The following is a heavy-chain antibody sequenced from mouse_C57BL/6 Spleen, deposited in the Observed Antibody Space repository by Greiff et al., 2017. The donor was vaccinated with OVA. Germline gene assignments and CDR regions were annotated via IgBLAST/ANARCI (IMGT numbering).Heavy chain of an antibody. CDR3: ASAGNEDRAMDY. V-gene: IGHV1-76*01. Sequence: QVQLQQSGAELVRPGASVKLSCKASGYTFTDYYINWVKQRPGQGLEWIARIYPGSGNTYYNEKFKGKATLTAEKSSSTAYMQLSSLTSEDSAVYFCASAGNEDRAMDYWGQGTSVTVSS. D-gene: IGHD2-1*01. CDR2: IYPGSGNT. CDR1: GYTFTDYY. J-gene: IGHJ4*01.